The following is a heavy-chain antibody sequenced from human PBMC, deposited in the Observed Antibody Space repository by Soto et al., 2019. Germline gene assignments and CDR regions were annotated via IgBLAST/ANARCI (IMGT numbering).Heavy chain of an antibody. V-gene: IGHV4-34*01. J-gene: IGHJ6*02. CDR3: ARLGYSSSMDV. Sequence: SETLSLTCAVYGGSFSGYYWSWIRQPPGKGLEWIGEINHSGSTNYNPSLKSRVTISVDTSKNQFSLKLSSVTAADTAVYYCARLGYSSSMDVWGQGTTVTVSS. CDR2: INHSGST. D-gene: IGHD5-18*01. CDR1: GGSFSGYY.